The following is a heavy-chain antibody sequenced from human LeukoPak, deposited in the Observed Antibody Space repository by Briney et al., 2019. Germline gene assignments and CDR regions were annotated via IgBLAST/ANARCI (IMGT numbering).Heavy chain of an antibody. CDR1: GGTFSSYA. CDR3: ARLFFNWNYGFFVPDDAFDI. V-gene: IGHV1-69*05. J-gene: IGHJ3*02. D-gene: IGHD1-7*01. Sequence: ASVKVSCKASGGTFSSYAISWVRQAPGQGLEWMGRIIPIFGTANYAQKFQGRVTITTDESTSTAYMELSSLRSEDTAVYYCARLFFNWNYGFFVPDDAFDIWGQGTMVTVSS. CDR2: IIPIFGTA.